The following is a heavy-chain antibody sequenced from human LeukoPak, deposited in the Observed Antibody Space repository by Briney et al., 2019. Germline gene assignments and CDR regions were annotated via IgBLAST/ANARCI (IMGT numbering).Heavy chain of an antibody. D-gene: IGHD5-12*01. CDR3: ARVEMASYDAFDI. CDR1: GGSISSGGYS. V-gene: IGHV4-30-2*01. CDR2: IYHSGST. J-gene: IGHJ3*02. Sequence: SETLSLTCAVSGGSISSGGYSWSWIRQPPGKGLEWIGYIYHSGSTYYNPSLKSRVTISVDTSKNQFSLKLSSVTAADTAVYYCARVEMASYDAFDIWGQGTMVTVSS.